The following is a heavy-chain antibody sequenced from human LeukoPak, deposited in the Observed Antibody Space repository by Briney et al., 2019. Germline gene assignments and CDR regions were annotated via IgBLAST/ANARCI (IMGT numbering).Heavy chain of an antibody. CDR3: VKSASSYGANWFDP. CDR2: IYSGGTT. Sequence: GGSLRLSCAASGFTVSSNYMSWVRQAPGKGLEWVSVIYSGGTTYYADSVKGRFIISRDNSKNSLSLHMSSLRAEDTAVYYCVKSASSYGANWFDPWGQGTLVTVSS. D-gene: IGHD4/OR15-4a*01. J-gene: IGHJ5*02. V-gene: IGHV3-53*05. CDR1: GFTVSSNY.